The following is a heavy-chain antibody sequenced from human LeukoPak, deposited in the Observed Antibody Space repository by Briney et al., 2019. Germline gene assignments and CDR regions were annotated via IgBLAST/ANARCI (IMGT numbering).Heavy chain of an antibody. CDR1: GGSISSYY. Sequence: SETLSLTCTVSGGSISSYYWSWIRQPPVKGLEWIGYIYYSGSTNYNPSLKSRVTISVDASKNQFSLKLSSVTAADTAVYYCARIRHSGIDYYYYGMDVWGQGTTVTVSS. D-gene: IGHD3-10*01. J-gene: IGHJ6*02. CDR2: IYYSGST. CDR3: ARIRHSGIDYYYYGMDV. V-gene: IGHV4-59*01.